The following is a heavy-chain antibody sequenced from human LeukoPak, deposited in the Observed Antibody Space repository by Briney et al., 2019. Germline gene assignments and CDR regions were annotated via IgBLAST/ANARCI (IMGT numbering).Heavy chain of an antibody. Sequence: GGSLRLSCAASGFTFSSYSMNWLRQAPGKGLEWVSYISSSSSTIYYADSVKGRFTISRDNAKNSLYLQMNSLRAEDTAVYYRARDCYNGGSEPSWGQGTLVTVSS. CDR3: ARDCYNGGSEPS. V-gene: IGHV3-48*01. J-gene: IGHJ5*02. CDR2: ISSSSSTI. D-gene: IGHD2-2*02. CDR1: GFTFSSYS.